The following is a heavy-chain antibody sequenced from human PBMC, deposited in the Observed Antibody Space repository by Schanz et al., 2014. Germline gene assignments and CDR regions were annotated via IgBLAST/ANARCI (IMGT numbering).Heavy chain of an antibody. CDR3: ARAKRFGDMDV. J-gene: IGHJ6*02. CDR2: INVGNGNM. V-gene: IGHV1-3*01. D-gene: IGHD3-10*01. CDR1: GYTFTSYS. Sequence: QVQLVQSGAEVKKPGASVKVSCKASGYTFTSYSIHWVRQAPGQGLEWMGWINVGNGNMKYSQKLQGRVTLTTDTSTSTAYMELRNLRSDDTAVYYCARAKRFGDMDVWGQGTTVTVSS.